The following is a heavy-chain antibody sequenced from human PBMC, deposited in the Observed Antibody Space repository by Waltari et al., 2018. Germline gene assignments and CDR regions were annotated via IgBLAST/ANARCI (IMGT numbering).Heavy chain of an antibody. CDR2: IYSGGST. J-gene: IGHJ2*01. CDR1: GFTVSSNY. CDR3: ARDRRGYCSSTSCYVRWYFDL. D-gene: IGHD2-2*01. Sequence: EVQLVESGGGLIQPGGSLRLSCAASGFTVSSNYMSWVRQAPGKGLEWVSVIYSGGSTYYADSVKGRFTISRDNSKNTLYLKMNSLRAEDTAVYYCARDRRGYCSSTSCYVRWYFDLWGRGTLVTVSS. V-gene: IGHV3-53*01.